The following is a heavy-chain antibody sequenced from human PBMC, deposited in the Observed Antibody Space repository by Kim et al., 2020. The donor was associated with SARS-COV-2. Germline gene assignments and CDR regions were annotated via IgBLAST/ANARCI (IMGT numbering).Heavy chain of an antibody. Sequence: GGSLRLSCAASGFTFSSYAMSWVRQAPGKGLEWVSAISGSGGSTYYADSVKGRFTISRDNSKNTLYLQMNSLRAEDTAVYYCAKADGGREDQIVVVNGFDYWGQGTLVTVSS. J-gene: IGHJ4*02. CDR3: AKADGGREDQIVVVNGFDY. CDR1: GFTFSSYA. CDR2: ISGSGGST. V-gene: IGHV3-23*01. D-gene: IGHD3-22*01.